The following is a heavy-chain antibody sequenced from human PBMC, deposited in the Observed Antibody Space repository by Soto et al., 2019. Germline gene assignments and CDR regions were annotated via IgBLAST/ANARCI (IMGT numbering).Heavy chain of an antibody. J-gene: IGHJ4*02. V-gene: IGHV4-30-2*01. Sequence: LSLTCAVSGGSISSGGYSWSWIRQPPGKGLEWIGYIYHSGSTYYNPSLKSRVTISVDRSKNQFSLKLSSVTAADTAVYYCARASYSSGWQYYFDYWGQGTLVTVSS. CDR3: ARASYSSGWQYYFDY. CDR1: GGSISSGGYS. D-gene: IGHD6-19*01. CDR2: IYHSGST.